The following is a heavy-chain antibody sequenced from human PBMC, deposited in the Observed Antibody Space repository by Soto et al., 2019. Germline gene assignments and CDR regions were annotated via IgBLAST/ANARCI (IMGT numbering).Heavy chain of an antibody. J-gene: IGHJ4*02. Sequence: EVQLVESGGGLVQPGGSLRLSCAASGFTFSSYWMSWVRQAPGKGLEWVANIKQDGSEKYYVDSVKGRFTISRDNAKNSLYLKMNSLRAEDTAVYYCARAMYGDYGGSDYWGQGTLVTVSS. CDR1: GFTFSSYW. D-gene: IGHD4-17*01. CDR3: ARAMYGDYGGSDY. CDR2: IKQDGSEK. V-gene: IGHV3-7*01.